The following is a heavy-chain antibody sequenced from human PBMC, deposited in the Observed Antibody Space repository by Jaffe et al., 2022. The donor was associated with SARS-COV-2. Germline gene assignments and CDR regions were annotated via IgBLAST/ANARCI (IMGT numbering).Heavy chain of an antibody. D-gene: IGHD1-1*01. CDR3: ARRFNGRGSQVFDY. CDR1: GGSITNKNYY. V-gene: IGHV4-39*01. Sequence: QVQLQESGPRLVKPSETLSLTCTVSGGSITNKNYYWAWIRQSPGKGLEWIGSIYFSGTTYYNPSLKSRITISVDTSKNQFSLNVNSVTATDTAIYYCARRFNGRGSQVFDYWGQGTLVTVSS. J-gene: IGHJ4*02. CDR2: IYFSGTT.